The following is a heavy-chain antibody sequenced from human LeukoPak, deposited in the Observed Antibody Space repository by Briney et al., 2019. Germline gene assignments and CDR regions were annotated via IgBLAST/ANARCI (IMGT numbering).Heavy chain of an antibody. CDR3: ARDSWGWPFDY. J-gene: IGHJ4*02. Sequence: PSETLSLTCTVSGGSISGYYWSWTRQPPGKGLEWIGSIYHSGSTYYNPSLKSRVTISVDTSKNQFSLKLSSVTAADTAVYYCARDSWGWPFDYWGQGTLVTVSS. D-gene: IGHD3-16*01. CDR2: IYHSGST. CDR1: GGSISGYY. V-gene: IGHV4-38-2*02.